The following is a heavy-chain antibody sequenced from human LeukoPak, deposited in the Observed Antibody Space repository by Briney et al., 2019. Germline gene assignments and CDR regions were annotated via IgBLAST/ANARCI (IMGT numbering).Heavy chain of an antibody. J-gene: IGHJ6*02. CDR2: IYTSGST. CDR3: ARASTPPHYYYYGMDV. CDR1: GGSISSGSYY. D-gene: IGHD5/OR15-5a*01. Sequence: SETLSLTRTVSGGSISSGSYYWSWIRQPAGKGLEWIGRIYTSGSTYYNPSLKSRVTISVDTSKNQFSLKLSSVTAADTAVYYCARASTPPHYYYYGMDVWGQGTTVTVSS. V-gene: IGHV4-61*02.